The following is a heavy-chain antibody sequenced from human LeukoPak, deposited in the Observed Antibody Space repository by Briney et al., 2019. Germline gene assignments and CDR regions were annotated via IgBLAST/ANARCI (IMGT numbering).Heavy chain of an antibody. CDR2: IYYSGSSI. Sequence: SETLSLTCTVSGGSISSYYWSWIRPPPGKGLEWIGFIYYSGSSINYNPSLKSRLTISVDTSKNQFSLKLTSVTAADTAVYYCARYSGIYGHDYWGQGTLVSVSS. CDR3: ARYSGIYGHDY. V-gene: IGHV4-59*12. J-gene: IGHJ4*02. CDR1: GGSISSYY. D-gene: IGHD3-10*01.